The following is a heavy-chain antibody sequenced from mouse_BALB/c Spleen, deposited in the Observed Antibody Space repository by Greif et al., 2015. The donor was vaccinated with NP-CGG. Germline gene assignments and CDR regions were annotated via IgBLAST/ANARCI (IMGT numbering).Heavy chain of an antibody. CDR1: GYTFTSYY. V-gene: IGHV1S81*02. CDR3: SMITGAAY. D-gene: IGHD2-4*01. Sequence: QVQLQQSGAELVKPGASVKLSCKASGYTFTSYYMYWVKQRPGQGLEWIGGINPSNGGTNFNEKLKSKATLTVDKSSSTAYMQLSSLTSEDSAVYYCSMITGAAYWGQGTLVTVSA. CDR2: INPSNGGT. J-gene: IGHJ3*01.